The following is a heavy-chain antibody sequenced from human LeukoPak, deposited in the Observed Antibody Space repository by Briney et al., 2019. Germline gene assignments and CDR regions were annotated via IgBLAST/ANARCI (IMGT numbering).Heavy chain of an antibody. CDR1: GYTFTSYG. J-gene: IGHJ5*02. D-gene: IGHD6-13*01. Sequence: APVKVSCKASGYTFTSYGISWVRQAPGQGLEWMGWISAYNGNTNYAQKLQGRVTMTTDTSTSTAYMELRSLRSDDTAVYYCARDRPYSSSWNWFDPWGQGTLVTVSS. V-gene: IGHV1-18*01. CDR3: ARDRPYSSSWNWFDP. CDR2: ISAYNGNT.